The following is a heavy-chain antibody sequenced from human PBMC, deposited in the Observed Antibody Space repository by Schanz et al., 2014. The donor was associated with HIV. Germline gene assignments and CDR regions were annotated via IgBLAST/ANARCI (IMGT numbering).Heavy chain of an antibody. CDR1: GGTFTNYA. D-gene: IGHD2-2*01. CDR3: ARDLSLASSTPTLAFDI. CDR2: IIPFFGTA. Sequence: QVQLVQSGAEVKKPGSSVMVSCKTSGGTFTNYAISWVRQAPGQGLQWMGGIIPFFGTANYAQTLQGRLTITADESTGTACMDLTSLRSEDTAVYYCARDLSLASSTPTLAFDIWGQGTMVTVSS. J-gene: IGHJ3*02. V-gene: IGHV1-69*12.